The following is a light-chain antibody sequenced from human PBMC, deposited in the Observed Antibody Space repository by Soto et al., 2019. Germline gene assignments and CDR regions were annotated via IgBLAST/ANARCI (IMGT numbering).Light chain of an antibody. CDR1: SSDVGSYNL. CDR3: CSYAGSSTYV. CDR2: EDS. Sequence: QSVLTQPPSASGSTGQSITISCTGTSSDVGSYNLVSWYQQHPGKAPKLVIYEDSKRPSGVSNRFSGSKSGNTASLTLSGLQAEDEADYYCCSYAGSSTYVFGTGTKVTVL. V-gene: IGLV2-23*01. J-gene: IGLJ1*01.